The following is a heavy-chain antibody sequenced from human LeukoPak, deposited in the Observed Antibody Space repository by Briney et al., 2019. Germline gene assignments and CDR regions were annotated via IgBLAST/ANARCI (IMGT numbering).Heavy chain of an antibody. CDR2: ISGSGGST. V-gene: IGHV3-23*01. J-gene: IGHJ6*02. Sequence: GGSLRLSCAASGFTFSSYAMSWVRQAPGKGLEWVSAISGSGGSTYYADSVKGRFTISRDNSKNSLYLQMNSLRAEDTAVYYCARDTEEDYYYGMDVWGQGTTVTVSS. CDR3: ARDTEEDYYYGMDV. CDR1: GFTFSSYA. D-gene: IGHD4-17*01.